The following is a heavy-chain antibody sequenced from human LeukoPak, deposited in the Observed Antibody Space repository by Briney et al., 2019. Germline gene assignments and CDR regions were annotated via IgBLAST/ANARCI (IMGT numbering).Heavy chain of an antibody. V-gene: IGHV3-33*03. CDR1: GFTFSSYG. CDR2: IWYDGSNK. Sequence: GGSLRLSCAASGFTFSSYGMHWVRQAPGKGLEWVAVIWYDGSNKYYADSVKGRFTISRDNAKNSLYLQMNSLRAEDTAVYYCARGTGIAAAGTPGGEDYWGQGTLVTVSS. J-gene: IGHJ4*02. D-gene: IGHD6-13*01. CDR3: ARGTGIAAAGTPGGEDY.